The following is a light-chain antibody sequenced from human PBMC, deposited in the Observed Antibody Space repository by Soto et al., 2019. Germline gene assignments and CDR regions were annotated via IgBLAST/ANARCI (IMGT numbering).Light chain of an antibody. V-gene: IGKV3-15*01. CDR3: HQYDHWPRGS. CDR2: GAS. J-gene: IGKJ2*01. Sequence: EIVLTQSPATLSVSPGERATLSCMASQSIDTYLAWYQQKPGQPPRPLIYGASNRATGVPARFSGSGSGTDFTLTISSLQSEDFAVYYCHQYDHWPRGSFGQGTKVEI. CDR1: QSIDTY.